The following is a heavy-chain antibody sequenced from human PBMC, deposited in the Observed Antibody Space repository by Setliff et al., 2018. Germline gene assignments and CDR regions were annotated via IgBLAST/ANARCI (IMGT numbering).Heavy chain of an antibody. J-gene: IGHJ5*02. D-gene: IGHD3-10*01. Sequence: ASVKVSCKASGYTFTSYSMHWVRQAPGQSLEWMGWINAGNGNTKYSQKFQGRVTITRDTSASTAYMELSSLRSEDTAVYFCAGVLRDYYGSGSYYNWFDPWVPETLLVTVSS. V-gene: IGHV1-3*01. CDR2: INAGNGNT. CDR3: AGVLRDYYGSGSYYNWFDP. CDR1: GYTFTSYS.